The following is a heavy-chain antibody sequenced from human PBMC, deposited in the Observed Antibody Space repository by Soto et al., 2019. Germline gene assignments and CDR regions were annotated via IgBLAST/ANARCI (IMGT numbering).Heavy chain of an antibody. CDR3: ARGGRYDFWSGYYTLNWFDP. Sequence: PSETLSLTCAVYGGSVSGYYWSWIRQPPGKGLEWIGEINHSGSTNYNPSLKSRVTISVDTSKNQFSLKLSSVTAADTAVYYCARGGRYDFWSGYYTLNWFDPWGQGTLVTVSS. J-gene: IGHJ5*02. CDR1: GGSVSGYY. V-gene: IGHV4-34*01. CDR2: INHSGST. D-gene: IGHD3-3*01.